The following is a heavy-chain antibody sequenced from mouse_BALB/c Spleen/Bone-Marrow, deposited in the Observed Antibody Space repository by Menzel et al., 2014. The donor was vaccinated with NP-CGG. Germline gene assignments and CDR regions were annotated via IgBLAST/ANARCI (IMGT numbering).Heavy chain of an antibody. CDR2: IYPGNSDT. D-gene: IGHD2-10*01. CDR1: DYTFTSYR. Sequence: VQLQQSGTVLARPGASVKMSCKASDYTFTSYRMHWLKQRPGQGLEWIGAIYPGNSDTSYNQKFKGKAELTAVTSTSTAYMDLSSLTNEDSAVYYCTLAYFGQGDWFFDVWGAGTTVTVSS. J-gene: IGHJ1*01. V-gene: IGHV1-5*01. CDR3: TLAYFGQGDWFFDV.